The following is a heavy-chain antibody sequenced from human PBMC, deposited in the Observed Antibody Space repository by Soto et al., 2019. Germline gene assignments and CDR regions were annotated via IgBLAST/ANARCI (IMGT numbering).Heavy chain of an antibody. CDR2: IYYTGST. D-gene: IGHD6-13*01. Sequence: QVQLQESGPGLVKPSETLSLTCTVSGGSIGSYYWSWIRQPPWKGLELIGYIYYTGSTNYNPSLKSRVTISLDTSKNQFSLKLSSVTTADTAIYYCARESSIAPAGKNNGFDPWGQGTLVTVSS. J-gene: IGHJ5*02. CDR3: ARESSIAPAGKNNGFDP. V-gene: IGHV4-59*01. CDR1: GGSIGSYY.